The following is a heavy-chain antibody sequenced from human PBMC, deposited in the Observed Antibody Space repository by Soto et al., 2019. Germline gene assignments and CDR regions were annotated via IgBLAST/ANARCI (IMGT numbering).Heavy chain of an antibody. J-gene: IGHJ5*02. CDR3: ARVPDR. D-gene: IGHD2-2*01. V-gene: IGHV4-30-2*01. CDR1: GGSISSGGYS. Sequence: NPSETLSLTCAVSGGSISSGGYSWSWIRQPPGKGLERIGYIYHSGSTYYNPSLKSRVTISVDRSKNQFSLKLSSVTAADTAVYYCARVPDRWGQGTLVTVSS. CDR2: IYHSGST.